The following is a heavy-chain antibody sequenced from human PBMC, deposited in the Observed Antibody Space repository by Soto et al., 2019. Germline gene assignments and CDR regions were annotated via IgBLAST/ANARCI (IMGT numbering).Heavy chain of an antibody. V-gene: IGHV3-23*01. J-gene: IGHJ4*01. Sequence: EVQLWESGGGLVRPGGSLRLSCVVSGFSFSNYGMNWVRQAPGKGLVWVSGLGVGAYSTYYADSVEGRFTISRDNSKNTLYLQNNSLRAEDTAVYYCAKSYNSGYYFLFENWGQGTLGIVSS. CDR3: AKSYNSGYYFLFEN. CDR1: GFSFSNYG. D-gene: IGHD3-22*01. CDR2: LGVGAYST.